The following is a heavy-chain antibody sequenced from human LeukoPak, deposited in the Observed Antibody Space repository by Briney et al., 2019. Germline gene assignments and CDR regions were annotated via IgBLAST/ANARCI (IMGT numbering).Heavy chain of an antibody. CDR1: GLIFNNYW. Sequence: GGSLILSCTASGLIFNNYWRSWVRQAPGKGLEWVAPVWEDGAEKYYVYSVKGRITISRDNAKNSLYLQINSPRAEDTAVYYCATVVGYIFDLQSPHWYFDLWGRGTLVTVSS. J-gene: IGHJ2*01. CDR2: VWEDGAEK. D-gene: IGHD5-18*01. V-gene: IGHV3-7*01. CDR3: ATVVGYIFDLQSPHWYFDL.